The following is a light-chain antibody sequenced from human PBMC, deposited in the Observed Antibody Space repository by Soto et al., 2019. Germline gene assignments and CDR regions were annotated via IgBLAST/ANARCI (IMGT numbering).Light chain of an antibody. J-gene: IGKJ1*01. CDR3: QQYNSYS. CDR2: GAF. V-gene: IGKV1-17*01. CDR1: PGIRSG. Sequence: DIQMNQSPSSLSASVGDRVTIACRASPGIRSGLGWYQQRAGKAPKRLIYGAFNLQSGVPSRFIGSGSGTEFTLTISSLQPDDLATYYCQQYNSYSFGPGTKVDIK.